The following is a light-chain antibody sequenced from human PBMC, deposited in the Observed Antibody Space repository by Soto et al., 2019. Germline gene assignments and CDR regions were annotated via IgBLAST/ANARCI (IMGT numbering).Light chain of an antibody. Sequence: EIVLTQSPGTLSLSPGERATLSCRASQSISSNYLAWYQQKPGQAPRLLIYGASGRATGIPDRFSGSGSGTDFTLTISRLEPEDMAVYYSQQYCSSLPYTFGKGTKLEIK. J-gene: IGKJ2*01. CDR3: QQYCSSLPYT. CDR1: QSISSNY. CDR2: GAS. V-gene: IGKV3-20*01.